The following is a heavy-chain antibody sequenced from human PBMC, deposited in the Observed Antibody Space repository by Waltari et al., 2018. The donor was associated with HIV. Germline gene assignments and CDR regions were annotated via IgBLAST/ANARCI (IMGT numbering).Heavy chain of an antibody. J-gene: IGHJ5*02. D-gene: IGHD2-2*01. CDR1: GFSLSTSGVG. CDR3: VHRPVYCSGTRCYYSHWFDP. CDR2: LYWNDNT. V-gene: IGHV2-5*01. Sequence: QITLKESGPTLVKPTQTLTLTCTFSGFSLSTSGVGVGWFRQPPGKALEWLAILYWNDNTHDSPSLKSRLTITKVASKNLVVLTLTNMDPVDTATYYCVHRPVYCSGTRCYYSHWFDPWGQGTLVTVSS.